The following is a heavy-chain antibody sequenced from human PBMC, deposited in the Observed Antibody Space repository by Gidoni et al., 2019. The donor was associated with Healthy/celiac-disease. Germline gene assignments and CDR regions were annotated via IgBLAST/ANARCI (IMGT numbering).Heavy chain of an antibody. CDR3: ARDGSIAVDLPFDY. CDR1: GGSISSYY. CDR2: IYTSGST. V-gene: IGHV4-4*07. Sequence: QVQLQESGPGLVKPSETLSLTCTVSGGSISSYYWSWIRQPAGKGLEWIGRIYTSGSTNYNPSLKSRVTMSVDTSKNQFSLKLSSVTAADTAVYYCARDGSIAVDLPFDYWGQGTLVTVSS. D-gene: IGHD6-19*01. J-gene: IGHJ4*02.